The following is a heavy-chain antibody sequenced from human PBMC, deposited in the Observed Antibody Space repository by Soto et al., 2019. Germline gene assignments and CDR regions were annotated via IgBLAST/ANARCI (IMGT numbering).Heavy chain of an antibody. CDR3: AREGADDSSGYYYPWFDP. CDR1: GGTFSSYA. J-gene: IGHJ5*02. CDR2: IIPIFGTA. Sequence: SVKVSCKASGGTFSSYAISWVRQAPGQGLEWMGGIIPIFGTANYAQKFQGRVTITADESTSTAYMELSSLRSEDTAVYYFAREGADDSSGYYYPWFDPWGQGTLVTVSS. V-gene: IGHV1-69*13. D-gene: IGHD3-22*01.